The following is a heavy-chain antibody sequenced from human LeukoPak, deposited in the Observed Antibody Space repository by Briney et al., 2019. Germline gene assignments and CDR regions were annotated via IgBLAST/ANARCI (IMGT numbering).Heavy chain of an antibody. CDR3: AKDPNGDYVGAFDF. J-gene: IGHJ3*01. V-gene: IGHV3-74*01. CDR1: GFTFSSYW. CDR2: INTDGSST. Sequence: PGGSLRLSCAASGFTFSSYWMHWVRQVPGKGLVWVSRINTDGSSTSYADSVKGRFTISRDNSKNTLFLQMNSLRADDTAVYYCAKDPNGDYVGAFDFWGQGTMVSVSS. D-gene: IGHD4-17*01.